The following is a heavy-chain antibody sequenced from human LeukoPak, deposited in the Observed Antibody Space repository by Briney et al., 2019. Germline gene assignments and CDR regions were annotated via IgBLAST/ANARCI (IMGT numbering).Heavy chain of an antibody. Sequence: SGGSLRLSCAASGFTFSSYGMHWVRQAPGKGLEWVAVIWYDGSNKYYADSVKGRFTISRDNSKNTLYLQMNNLRAEDTAVYYCAKDGTAMAFDYWGQGTLVTVSS. CDR1: GFTFSSYG. CDR2: IWYDGSNK. V-gene: IGHV3-33*06. J-gene: IGHJ4*02. D-gene: IGHD5-18*01. CDR3: AKDGTAMAFDY.